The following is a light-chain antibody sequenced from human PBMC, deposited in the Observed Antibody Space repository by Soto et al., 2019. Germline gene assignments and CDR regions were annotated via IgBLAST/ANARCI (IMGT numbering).Light chain of an antibody. V-gene: IGLV8-61*01. J-gene: IGLJ2*01. CDR2: NTN. CDR3: VLYMGSGISV. CDR1: SGSVSTSYY. Sequence: QTVVTQEPSFSVSPGGTATLTCGLSSGSVSTSYYPSWYQQTPGQAPRTLIYNTNIHSSGVPDRFSGSILGNKAALTITGAQADDECYYYCVLYMGSGISVFGGGTKLTVL.